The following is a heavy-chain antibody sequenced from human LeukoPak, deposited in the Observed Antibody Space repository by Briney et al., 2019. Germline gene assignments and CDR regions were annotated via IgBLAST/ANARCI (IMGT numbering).Heavy chain of an antibody. CDR1: GGSISSSSYY. CDR3: ARGAVRYAFDI. V-gene: IGHV4-39*07. CDR2: IYYSGST. J-gene: IGHJ3*02. Sequence: SETLSLTCTVSGGSISSSSYYWGWIRQPPGKGLEWIGSIYYSGSTYYNPSLKSRVTISVDTSKNQFSLKLSSVTAADTAVYYCARGAVRYAFDIWGQGTMVTVSS.